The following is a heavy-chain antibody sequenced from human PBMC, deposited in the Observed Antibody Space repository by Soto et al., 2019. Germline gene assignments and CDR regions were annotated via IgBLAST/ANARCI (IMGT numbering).Heavy chain of an antibody. D-gene: IGHD6-13*01. CDR1: GGTFSSYA. J-gene: IGHJ6*02. CDR2: IDPLFRTT. Sequence: QVQLVQSGAEAKKHGSSVKVSCKTSGGTFSSYAISWVRQAPGQGLEGLGGIDPLFRTTNYAQKFQGRGTITADTSTYTVYMELSGLKSGDTAVYYCAIGGYRSTWSNLLDRSGLYVWGQGTTVTVSS. CDR3: AIGGYRSTWSNLLDRSGLYV. V-gene: IGHV1-69*06.